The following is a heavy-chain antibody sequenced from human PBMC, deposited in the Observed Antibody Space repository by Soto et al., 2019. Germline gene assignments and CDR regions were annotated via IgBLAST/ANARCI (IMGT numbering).Heavy chain of an antibody. CDR2: IFPDDSDT. Sequence: PGESLKISCKASGYIIKNYWIAWVRQMPGQGLEWTGIIFPDDSDTRYSPSFQGHVTISVDKSISTAYVQWSSLKASESAIYYCLRGGGTSRTFDYWGQGTLVTVPQ. D-gene: IGHD1-26*01. CDR3: LRGGGTSRTFDY. CDR1: GYIIKNYW. V-gene: IGHV5-51*01. J-gene: IGHJ4*02.